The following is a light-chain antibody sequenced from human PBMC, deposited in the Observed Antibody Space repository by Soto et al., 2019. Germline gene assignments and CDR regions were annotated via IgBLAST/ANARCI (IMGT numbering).Light chain of an antibody. CDR3: QQYGKLPRT. Sequence: EIVLTQSPGTLSLSPGERATLSCRVSQSVSSSYLAWYQQKPGQAPRLLIFGASRRATGIPDRFSGSGSGKNFTLTISRLQPEDFAVYYCQQYGKLPRTLGQGTKVDIK. V-gene: IGKV3-20*01. CDR1: QSVSSSY. J-gene: IGKJ1*01. CDR2: GAS.